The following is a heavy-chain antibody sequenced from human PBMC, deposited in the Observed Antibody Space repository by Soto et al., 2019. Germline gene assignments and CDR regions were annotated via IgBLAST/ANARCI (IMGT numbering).Heavy chain of an antibody. CDR1: GFTVSSNY. CDR3: GLGFLEWSGDAFDI. V-gene: IGHV3-66*01. CDR2: IYSGGST. Sequence: GGSLRLSCAASGFTVSSNYMSWVRQAPGKGLEWVSVIYSGGSTYYADSVKGRFTISRDNSKNTLYLQMNSLRAEDTAVYYCGLGFLEWSGDAFDIWGQGTMVTVSS. J-gene: IGHJ3*02. D-gene: IGHD3-3*01.